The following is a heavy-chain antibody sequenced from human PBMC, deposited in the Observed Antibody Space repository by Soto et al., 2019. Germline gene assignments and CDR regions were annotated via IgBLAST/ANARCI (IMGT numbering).Heavy chain of an antibody. CDR3: ANERGYDILTGQFPRGYFDY. CDR1: GFTFSSYA. Sequence: EVQLLESGGGLVQPGGSLRLSCVASGFTFSSYAMSWVRQAPGKGLEWVSAISGSGGSTYYADSVKGRFTISRDNSKNTLYLRMNSLRAEDTAVYFCANERGYDILTGQFPRGYFDYCGQGTLVTVSS. J-gene: IGHJ4*02. V-gene: IGHV3-23*01. D-gene: IGHD3-9*01. CDR2: ISGSGGST.